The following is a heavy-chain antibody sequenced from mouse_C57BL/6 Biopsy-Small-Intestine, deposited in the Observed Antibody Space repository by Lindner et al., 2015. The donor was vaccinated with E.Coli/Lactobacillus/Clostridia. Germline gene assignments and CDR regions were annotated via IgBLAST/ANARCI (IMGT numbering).Heavy chain of an antibody. Sequence: SLKVSCKVSGNTLTEVSMHWVRQAPGKGLEWMGGFDPEHAKAIYAQSFQGRVTMTEDTSTDTGYMELRSLRSEDTAVYYCAASHLIRFLEYKPRGGMDLWGQGTTVTVSS. J-gene: IGHJ1*01. CDR2: DPEHAKAI. D-gene: IGHD1-1*02. V-gene: IGHV1-83*01. CDR1: NTLTEVSM. CDR3: ASHLIRFLEYKPRGGMDL.